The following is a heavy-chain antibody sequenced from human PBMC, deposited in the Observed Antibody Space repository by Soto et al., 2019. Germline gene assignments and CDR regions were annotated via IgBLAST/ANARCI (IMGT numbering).Heavy chain of an antibody. D-gene: IGHD3-3*01. CDR1: GGSISSGGYY. CDR3: ARDRAGEIHYDFS. J-gene: IGHJ5*02. V-gene: IGHV4-31*03. CDR2: IYYSCST. Sequence: QVQLQASVPGLLKPSQTLSLTCTVSGGSISSGGYYWSWIRLHKGKGLEWIGYIYYSCSTYYNPPLKFRLTISVDTSKNQFSLKLSAVTAADMDVDSGARDRAGEIHYDFSWGQGTLVTVSS.